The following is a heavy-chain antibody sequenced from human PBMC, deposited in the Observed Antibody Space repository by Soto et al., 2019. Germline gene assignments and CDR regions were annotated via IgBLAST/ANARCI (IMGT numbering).Heavy chain of an antibody. Sequence: PSETLSLTCTVSGGSISSISYYWGWIRQPPGKGLEWIGSIKYSGNTFYNPSLKSRVTISVDTSKNQFSLDLRSVTAADTAMYYCARARGHPYKYCSGDDCYSPYFDYWGQGTLVTVSS. V-gene: IGHV4-39*07. J-gene: IGHJ4*02. CDR2: IKYSGNT. CDR1: GGSISSISYY. CDR3: ARARGHPYKYCSGDDCYSPYFDY. D-gene: IGHD2-15*01.